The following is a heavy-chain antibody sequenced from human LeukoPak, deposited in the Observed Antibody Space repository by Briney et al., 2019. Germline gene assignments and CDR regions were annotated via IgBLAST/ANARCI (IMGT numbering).Heavy chain of an antibody. CDR1: GGSISSYY. J-gene: IGHJ4*02. V-gene: IGHV4-59*01. D-gene: IGHD4-17*01. CDR2: IYYSGST. CDR3: ATNGDYPYYFDY. Sequence: SETLSLTCTVSGGSISSYYWSWIRQPPGKGLEWIGYIYYSGSTNYNPSLKSRVTISVDTSKNQFSLKLSSVTAADTAVYYCATNGDYPYYFDYWGQGTLVTVSS.